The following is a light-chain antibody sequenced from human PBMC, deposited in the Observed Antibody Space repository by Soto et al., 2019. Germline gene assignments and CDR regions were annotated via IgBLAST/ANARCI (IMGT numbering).Light chain of an antibody. Sequence: QSVLTQPPSASGTPGQWVTISCSGSNSNIRSNYVYWYQQLPGTAPKLLIYRNDQRPSGVPDRFSASKSGTSASLAISGLRSEDEADYYCAAWDDSLRGRVFGGGTQLTVL. CDR2: RND. CDR1: NSNIRSNY. V-gene: IGLV1-47*01. J-gene: IGLJ3*02. CDR3: AAWDDSLRGRV.